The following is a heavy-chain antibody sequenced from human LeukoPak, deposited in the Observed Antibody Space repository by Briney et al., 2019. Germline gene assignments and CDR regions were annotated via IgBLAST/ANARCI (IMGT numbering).Heavy chain of an antibody. CDR2: ISAYNGNT. J-gene: IGHJ6*03. D-gene: IGHD2-2*01. CDR1: GYTFTSYG. Sequence: ASVKVSCKASGYTFTSYGISWVRQAPGQGLEWMGWISAYNGNTRYAQKLQGRVTMTTDSSTSTAYMELRSLRSDDTAVYYCARGPIIDIVVIPAAADYYHMDVWGKGTTVTVSS. CDR3: ARGPIIDIVVIPAAADYYHMDV. V-gene: IGHV1-18*01.